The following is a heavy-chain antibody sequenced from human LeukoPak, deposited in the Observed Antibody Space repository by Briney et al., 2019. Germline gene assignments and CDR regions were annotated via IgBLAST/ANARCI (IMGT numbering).Heavy chain of an antibody. CDR2: ISSRGVAT. CDR3: ARGVGVWGNNRQYYFDY. CDR1: GVTFSSYA. V-gene: IGHV3-23*01. J-gene: IGHJ4*02. Sequence: GGSLSLSCAASGVTFSSYAMRWVRQAPGKGVEWVSSISSRGVATYYADSVKGRFTISRDNSKNTLCLHMNGLRAEDTALYYCARGVGVWGNNRQYYFDYWGQGTLVTVSS. D-gene: IGHD3-16*02.